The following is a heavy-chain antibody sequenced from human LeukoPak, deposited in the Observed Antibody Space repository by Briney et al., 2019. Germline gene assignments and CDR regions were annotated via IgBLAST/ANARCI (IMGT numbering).Heavy chain of an antibody. J-gene: IGHJ4*02. CDR1: GFTFSSYA. CDR3: ATERDSSWTFDS. Sequence: PGGSLRLSCAASGFTFSSYAMSWVRQAPGKGLEWVSAISGSGGSTYYADSVKGRFTISRENSKNTLYLQMNSLRAEDTAVYYCATERDSSWTFDSWGQGTLVTVSS. D-gene: IGHD6-13*01. V-gene: IGHV3-23*01. CDR2: ISGSGGST.